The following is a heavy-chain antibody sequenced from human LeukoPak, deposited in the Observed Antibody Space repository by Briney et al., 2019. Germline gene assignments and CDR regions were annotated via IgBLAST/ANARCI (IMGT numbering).Heavy chain of an antibody. CDR2: IKEDGSEI. CDR3: ARDRGYPSFDY. J-gene: IGHJ4*02. Sequence: PGGSLRLSCEASAFTFSSYWMSWVRQAPGKGLEWVANIKEDGSEINYVDSVKGRFTISRDNAKNSLFLQMNSLRVEDTAVYYCARDRGYPSFDYWGQATLLTVSS. D-gene: IGHD3-10*01. CDR1: AFTFSSYW. V-gene: IGHV3-7*01.